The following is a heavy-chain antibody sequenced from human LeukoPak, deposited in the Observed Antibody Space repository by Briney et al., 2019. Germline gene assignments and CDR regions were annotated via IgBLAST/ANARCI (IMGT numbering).Heavy chain of an antibody. CDR3: ARDRIQLWPSPDY. CDR2: LNSDGSTT. J-gene: IGHJ4*02. V-gene: IGHV3-74*01. CDR1: GFTFSSFW. Sequence: GGSLRLSCAASGFTFSSFWMHWVRQVPGKGLVWVSGLNSDGSTTCYADSVRGRFTISRDNAKSTLYLQMNSLRAEDTAVYYCARDRIQLWPSPDYWGQGTLVTVSS. D-gene: IGHD5-18*01.